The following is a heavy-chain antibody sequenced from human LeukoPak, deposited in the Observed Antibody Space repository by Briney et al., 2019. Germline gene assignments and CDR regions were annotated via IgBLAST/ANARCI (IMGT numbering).Heavy chain of an antibody. V-gene: IGHV3-23*01. CDR1: GLTFSSYG. CDR3: AKSRSGSPHSFDY. J-gene: IGHJ4*02. Sequence: GGSLRLSCAASGLTFSSYGMSWVRQAPGKGLEWVSGISGSGGSTYYADSVKGRFTISRDNSKNTLYLQMNSLRAEDTAVYYCAKSRSGSPHSFDYWGQGTLVTVSS. CDR2: ISGSGGST. D-gene: IGHD1-26*01.